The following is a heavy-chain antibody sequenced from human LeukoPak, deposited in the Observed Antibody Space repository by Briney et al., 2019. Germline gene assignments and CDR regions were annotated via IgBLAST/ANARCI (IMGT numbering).Heavy chain of an antibody. V-gene: IGHV3-23*01. Sequence: GGSLRLSCVASRFTFSNYGMSWVRQAPGKGLQWVSAITDSGGTTYYADSVKGRFTISRDNSKNTLYLQMSSLRSEDTAVYYCAADGGAITPFDYWGQGTLVTVSS. CDR2: ITDSGGTT. D-gene: IGHD3-16*01. CDR1: RFTFSNYG. J-gene: IGHJ4*02. CDR3: AADGGAITPFDY.